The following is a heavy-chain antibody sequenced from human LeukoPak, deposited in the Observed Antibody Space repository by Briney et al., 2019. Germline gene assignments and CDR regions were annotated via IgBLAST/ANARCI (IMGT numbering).Heavy chain of an antibody. CDR2: IRNKASGGTA. CDR3: IRDRVITDY. J-gene: IGHJ4*02. V-gene: IGHV3-49*03. CDR1: GFTFANYA. D-gene: IGHD4-11*01. Sequence: AGGSLRLSCTTSGFTFANYAVTWFRRAPGKELEWVSFIRNKASGGTAEYAASVQGRFTVSRDDSKGIAYLQMHSLESEDTAVYYCIRDRVITDYWGQGTLVTVSS.